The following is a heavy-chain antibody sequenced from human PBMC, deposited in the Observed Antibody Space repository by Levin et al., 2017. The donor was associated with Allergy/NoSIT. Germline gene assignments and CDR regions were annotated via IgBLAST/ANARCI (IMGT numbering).Heavy chain of an antibody. CDR2: ISATSKTT. D-gene: IGHD2-2*03. Sequence: PGGSLRLSCAASGFTFSTYSMNWVRQAPGKGLEWISYISATSKTTFYADSVMGRFTISRDNAKNSLYLQMNSLRAEDTAVYYCARVGYCSNTNCQAYNWFDPWGQGTLVTVSS. V-gene: IGHV3-48*01. CDR3: ARVGYCSNTNCQAYNWFDP. CDR1: GFTFSTYS. J-gene: IGHJ5*02.